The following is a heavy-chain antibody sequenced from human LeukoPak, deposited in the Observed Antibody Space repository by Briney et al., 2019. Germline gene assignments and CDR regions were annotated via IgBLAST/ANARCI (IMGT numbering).Heavy chain of an antibody. D-gene: IGHD3-9*01. V-gene: IGHV4-59*08. J-gene: IGHJ3*02. CDR3: AKTSLYYDILTGYYKGDDAFDI. Sequence: SETLSLTCTVSGGSISSYYWSWIRQPPGKGLEWIGYIYYSGSTNYNPSLKSRVTISVDTSKNQFSLKLSSVTAADTVVYYCAKTSLYYDILTGYYKGDDAFDIWGQGTMVTVSS. CDR2: IYYSGST. CDR1: GGSISSYY.